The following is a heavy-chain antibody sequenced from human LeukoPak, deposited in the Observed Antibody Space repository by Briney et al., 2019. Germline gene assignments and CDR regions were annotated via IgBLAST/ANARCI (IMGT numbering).Heavy chain of an antibody. J-gene: IGHJ3*02. CDR1: GFTFDDYA. CDR3: AKSTVEMAPNDAFDI. D-gene: IGHD5-24*01. Sequence: PGGSLRLSCAASGFTFDDYAMHWVRQAPGKGLEWGSGISWNSGSIGYADSVKGRFTTSRDNAKNSLYLQMNSLRAEDTALYYCAKSTVEMAPNDAFDIWGQGTMVTVSS. V-gene: IGHV3-9*01. CDR2: ISWNSGSI.